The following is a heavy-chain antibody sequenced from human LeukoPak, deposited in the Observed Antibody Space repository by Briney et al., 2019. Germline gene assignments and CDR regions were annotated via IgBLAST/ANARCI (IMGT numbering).Heavy chain of an antibody. CDR3: AELGITMIGGV. CDR2: ISSSGSTI. Sequence: PGGSLRLSCAASGFTFSSYWMSWVRQAPGKGLEWVSYISSSGSTIYYADSVKGRFTISRDNARNSLYLQMNSLRAEDTAVYYCAELGITMIGGVWGKGTTVTISS. J-gene: IGHJ6*04. V-gene: IGHV3-48*04. D-gene: IGHD3-10*02. CDR1: GFTFSSYW.